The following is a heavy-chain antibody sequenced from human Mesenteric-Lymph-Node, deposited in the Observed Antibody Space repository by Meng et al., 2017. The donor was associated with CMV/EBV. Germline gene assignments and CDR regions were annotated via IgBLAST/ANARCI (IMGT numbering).Heavy chain of an antibody. CDR1: GFTFSFYD. J-gene: IGHJ4*02. V-gene: IGHV3-23*01. D-gene: IGHD2-2*01. CDR3: ARTLGYCSSTSCYGRGPFGY. CDR2: ISGSGGST. Sequence: GGSLRLSCAASGFTFSFYDLSWVRQAPGKGLEWVSAISGSGGSTYYADSVKGRFTISRDNSKNTLYLQMNSLRAEDTAAYYCARTLGYCSSTSCYGRGPFGYWGQGTLVTVSS.